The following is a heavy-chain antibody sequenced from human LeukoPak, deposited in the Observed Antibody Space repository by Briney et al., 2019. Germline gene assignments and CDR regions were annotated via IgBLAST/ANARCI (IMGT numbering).Heavy chain of an antibody. J-gene: IGHJ4*02. CDR1: GGSISGSSYY. V-gene: IGHV4-39*07. D-gene: IGHD3-22*01. CDR2: ILYSGST. Sequence: PSETLSLTCSVSGGSISGSSYYSGWIRQPPGKGLKWIGRILYSGSTYYNPSLKSRVTISVDTSKNHFSLKLSSVTAADTAVYYCAREAYSSGYYYWGQGTLVTVSS. CDR3: AREAYSSGYYY.